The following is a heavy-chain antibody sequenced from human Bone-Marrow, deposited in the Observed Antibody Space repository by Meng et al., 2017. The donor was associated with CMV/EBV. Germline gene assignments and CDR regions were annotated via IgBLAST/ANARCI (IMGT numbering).Heavy chain of an antibody. CDR1: GFTFSSHW. CDR3: ATTTGRAGLFDY. Sequence: SCAASGFTFSSHWMTWVRQAPGKGLEWVANIKPDGSEKYYVDSVKGRFTIYRDNAKNSLYLQMNSLRAEDTADYYCATTTGRAGLFDYWGQGTLVTVSS. D-gene: IGHD4-11*01. V-gene: IGHV3-7*01. J-gene: IGHJ4*02. CDR2: IKPDGSEK.